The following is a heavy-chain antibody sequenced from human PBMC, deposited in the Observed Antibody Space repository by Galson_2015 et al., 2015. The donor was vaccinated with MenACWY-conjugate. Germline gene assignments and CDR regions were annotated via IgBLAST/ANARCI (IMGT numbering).Heavy chain of an antibody. CDR1: GYTFTTNY. V-gene: IGHV1-46*01. J-gene: IGHJ4*02. CDR2: INPSGGST. CDR3: ARGTEYSSSAAFDY. D-gene: IGHD6-6*01. Sequence: SVKVSCKASGYTFTTNYIHWVRQAPGQGLEWMGMINPSGGSTAYAQKFQDRVTMTRETTTSTVYMELSSLRSEDTAVYYCARGTEYSSSAAFDYWGQGTLVTVSS.